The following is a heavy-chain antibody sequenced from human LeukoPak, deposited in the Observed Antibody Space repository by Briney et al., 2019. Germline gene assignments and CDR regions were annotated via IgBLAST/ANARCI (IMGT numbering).Heavy chain of an antibody. CDR1: GFTFSNYA. CDR2: ISASDGST. D-gene: IGHD3-10*01. CDR3: VKAYGSGSFLPNDY. J-gene: IGHJ4*02. Sequence: QPGGSLRLSCAASGFTFSNYAMSWVRQAPGKGLEWVSAISASDGSTYYADSVKGRFTISRDNSKSTLYLQMNSLRAEDTAVYYCVKAYGSGSFLPNDYWGQGTLVTVSS. V-gene: IGHV3-23*01.